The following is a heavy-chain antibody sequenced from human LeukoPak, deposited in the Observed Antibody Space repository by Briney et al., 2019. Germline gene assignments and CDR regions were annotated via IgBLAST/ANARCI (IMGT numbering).Heavy chain of an antibody. CDR3: ARAKRRWLQLGAFDI. V-gene: IGHV3-53*04. CDR2: IYSGGST. J-gene: IGHJ4*02. Sequence: GGSLRLSCAASGFTVSSNYMSWLRQAPGKGLEWVSVIYSGGSTYHADSVKGRFTISRHNSKNTLYLQMNSLRAEDTAVYYCARAKRRWLQLGAFDIWGQGTLVTVSS. D-gene: IGHD5-24*01. CDR1: GFTVSSNY.